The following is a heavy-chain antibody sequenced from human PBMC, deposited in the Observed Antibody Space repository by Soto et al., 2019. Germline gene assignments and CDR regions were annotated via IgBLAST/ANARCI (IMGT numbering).Heavy chain of an antibody. Sequence: EVQLVESGGGLVKPGGSLRLSCAASGFTFSNAWMSWVRQAPGKGLEWVGRIKSKTDGGTTDYAAPVKGRFTISRDNSKNTLYLQMDSLKTEDTAVYYCTTLMRVWELLGSFVSGCWGQGTLVTVSS. CDR2: IKSKTDGGTT. D-gene: IGHD1-26*01. CDR1: GFTFSNAW. J-gene: IGHJ4*02. CDR3: TTLMRVWELLGSFVSGC. V-gene: IGHV3-15*01.